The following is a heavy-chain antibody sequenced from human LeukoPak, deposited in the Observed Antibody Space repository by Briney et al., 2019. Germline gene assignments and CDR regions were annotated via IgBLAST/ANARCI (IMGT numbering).Heavy chain of an antibody. D-gene: IGHD5-18*01. CDR2: ISSSSSYI. CDR3: ARVGYSYGYPQYYYGMDV. CDR1: GFTFSSYS. Sequence: GGSLRLSCAASGFTFSSYSMNWVRQAPEKGLEWVSSISSSSSYIYYADSVKGRFTISRDNAKNSLYLQMNSLRAEDTAVYYCARVGYSYGYPQYYYGMDVWGQGTTVTVSS. V-gene: IGHV3-21*01. J-gene: IGHJ6*02.